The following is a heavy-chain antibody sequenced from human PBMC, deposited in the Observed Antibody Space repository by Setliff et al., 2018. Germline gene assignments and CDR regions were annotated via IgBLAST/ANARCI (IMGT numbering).Heavy chain of an antibody. D-gene: IGHD3-22*01. V-gene: IGHV4-4*07. CDR2: VFVDGST. Sequence: SETLSLTCTVSGDSISTYYWSWIRRPAGKGLEWIERVFVDGSTNYNPSLKSRVTMSVDTSKNQFSLKLTSVTAADTAIYYCARDTSSDWAAWFDPWSQGILVTVSS. J-gene: IGHJ5*02. CDR1: GDSISTYY. CDR3: ARDTSSDWAAWFDP.